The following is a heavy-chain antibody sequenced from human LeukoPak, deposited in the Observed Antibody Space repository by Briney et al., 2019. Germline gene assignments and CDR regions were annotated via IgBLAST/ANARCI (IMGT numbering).Heavy chain of an antibody. J-gene: IGHJ3*02. V-gene: IGHV1-8*01. CDR3: ARDLGKGYYDFWSGYYVAFDI. D-gene: IGHD3-3*01. CDR2: INPNSGNT. CDR1: GYTFTSYD. Sequence: ASVKVSCKASGYTFTSYDINWVRQTTGQGLEWMGWINPNSGNTGYAQKFQGRVTMTRNTSISTAYMELSSLRSEDTAVYYCARDLGKGYYDFWSGYYVAFDIWGQGTMVTVSS.